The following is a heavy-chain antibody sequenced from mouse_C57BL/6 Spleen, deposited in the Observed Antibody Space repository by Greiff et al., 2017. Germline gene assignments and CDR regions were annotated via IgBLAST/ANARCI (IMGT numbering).Heavy chain of an antibody. D-gene: IGHD1-1*01. V-gene: IGHV5-17*01. J-gene: IGHJ4*01. Sequence: EVKLVESGGGLVKPGGSLKLSCAASGFTFSDYGMHWVRQAPEKGLEWVAYISSGSSTIYYADTVKGRFTISRDNAKNTLFLQMTSLRSEDTAMYYCARTAMGITTVVARAMDYWGQGTSVTVSS. CDR3: ARTAMGITTVVARAMDY. CDR1: GFTFSDYG. CDR2: ISSGSSTI.